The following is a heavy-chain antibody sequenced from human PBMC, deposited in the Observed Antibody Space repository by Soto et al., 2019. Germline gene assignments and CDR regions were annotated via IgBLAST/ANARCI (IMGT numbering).Heavy chain of an antibody. V-gene: IGHV1-2*02. CDR1: GYTFTGYY. Sequence: QVQLVQSGAEVKKPGASVKVSCKASGYTFTGYYIHWVRQAPGQGLECMGWINPNSGGTKYPQKFQGRVTMTRDTSIRTVYMSLTGLKSDDTAVYFCARDLAKGGGSAGFDYWGQGTLVAVSS. D-gene: IGHD2-15*01. CDR3: ARDLAKGGGSAGFDY. J-gene: IGHJ4*02. CDR2: INPNSGGT.